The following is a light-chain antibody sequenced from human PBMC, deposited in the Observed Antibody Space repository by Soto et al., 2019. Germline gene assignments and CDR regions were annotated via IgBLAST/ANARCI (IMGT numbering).Light chain of an antibody. J-gene: IGKJ5*01. CDR2: DAS. V-gene: IGKV1-33*01. CDR1: QNINNY. Sequence: DIQRTQSQSSLSASVIDRVTITCQASQNINNYLNWYQQKPGRAPKLLIYDASNLEAGVPSRFRGSGSGTDFTFTISRLQPEDIATYYCQQYENLPTFGQGTRLEIK. CDR3: QQYENLPT.